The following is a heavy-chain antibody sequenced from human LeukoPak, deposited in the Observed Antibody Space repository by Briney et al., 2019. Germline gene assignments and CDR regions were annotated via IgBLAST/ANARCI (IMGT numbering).Heavy chain of an antibody. CDR2: ISSSSSAI. J-gene: IGHJ4*02. CDR1: GFTFSSYS. CDR3: ARGNRIAAAGRFDY. V-gene: IGHV3-48*01. D-gene: IGHD6-13*01. Sequence: GGSLRLSCAASGFTFSSYSMNWVRQAPGKGLEWISYISSSSSAIYYGDSVKGRFTISRDNAKNSLYLQMNSLRAEDTAVYYCARGNRIAAAGRFDYWGQGTLVTVSS.